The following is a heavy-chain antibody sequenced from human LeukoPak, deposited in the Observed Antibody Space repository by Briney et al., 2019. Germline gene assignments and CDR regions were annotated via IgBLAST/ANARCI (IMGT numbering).Heavy chain of an antibody. CDR1: GFTFSNAW. J-gene: IGHJ6*03. CDR2: INSGGSST. CDR3: ARDDYGAGYYYMDD. V-gene: IGHV3-74*01. D-gene: IGHD4-17*01. Sequence: GGSLRLSCAASGFTFSNAWMHWVRQAPGKGLVWVSRINSGGSSTSYADSVKGRFTISRDNAKNTLYLQMNSLRAEDTAVYYCARDDYGAGYYYMDDWGKGTTVTVSS.